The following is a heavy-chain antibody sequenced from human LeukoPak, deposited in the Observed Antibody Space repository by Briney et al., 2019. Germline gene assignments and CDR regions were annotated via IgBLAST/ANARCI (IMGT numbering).Heavy chain of an antibody. D-gene: IGHD3-10*01. CDR1: GFTFSSYW. Sequence: GGSLRLSCAASGFTFSSYWMSWVRQAPGKGLEWVANIKEDGSEKYYVDSVKGRFTISRDNAKNSLYLQMNSLRAEDTAVYYCARAGVLWFGESKFDYWGHGTQVTVSS. J-gene: IGHJ4*01. CDR3: ARAGVLWFGESKFDY. CDR2: IKEDGSEK. V-gene: IGHV3-7*03.